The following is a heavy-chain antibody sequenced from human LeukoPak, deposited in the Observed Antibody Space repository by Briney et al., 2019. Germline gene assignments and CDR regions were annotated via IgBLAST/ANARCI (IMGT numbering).Heavy chain of an antibody. CDR2: ISSSGSTK. CDR1: GFTFSSYE. CDR3: ARGGEFSGYEI. D-gene: IGHD5-12*01. V-gene: IGHV3-48*03. J-gene: IGHJ4*02. Sequence: GGSLRLSCAASGFTFSSYEMNWVRQAPGKGLEWISDISSSGSTKYYADSVKGRFTISRDNAKNSLFLQMNSLRVEDTAVYYCARGGEFSGYEIWGQGTLVTVSS.